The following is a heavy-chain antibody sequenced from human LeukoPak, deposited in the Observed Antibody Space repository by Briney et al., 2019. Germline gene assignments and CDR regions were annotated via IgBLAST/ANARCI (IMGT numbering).Heavy chain of an antibody. V-gene: IGHV5-10-1*01. Sequence: GQSLKISCKGSGYSFISYWISWVRQMPGKGLEWMGRIDPSDSYTNYSPSFQGHVTISADKSISTAYLQWSSLKASDTAMYYCARQFTMVRGVKRAFDIWGQGTMVTVSS. CDR2: IDPSDSYT. CDR1: GYSFISYW. CDR3: ARQFTMVRGVKRAFDI. D-gene: IGHD3-10*01. J-gene: IGHJ3*02.